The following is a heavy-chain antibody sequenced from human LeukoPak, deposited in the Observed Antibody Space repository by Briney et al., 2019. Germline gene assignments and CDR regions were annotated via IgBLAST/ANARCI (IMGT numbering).Heavy chain of an antibody. J-gene: IGHJ6*03. CDR1: GFTFSSYS. D-gene: IGHD1-26*01. Sequence: GGSLRLSCAASGFTFSSYSMNWVRQAPGKGLEWVSSISSSSSYIYYADSVKGRFTISRDNAKNSLYLQMNSLRAEDTAVYYCARDPYSGSYGDSYYYYMDVWGKGTTVTISS. CDR3: ARDPYSGSYGDSYYYYMDV. CDR2: ISSSSSYI. V-gene: IGHV3-21*01.